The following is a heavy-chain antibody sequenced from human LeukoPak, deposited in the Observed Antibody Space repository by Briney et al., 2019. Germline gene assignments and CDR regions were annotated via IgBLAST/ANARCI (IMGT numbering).Heavy chain of an antibody. D-gene: IGHD2-2*01. V-gene: IGHV3-73*01. CDR3: TRPSTGNYCSSTSCYGDY. CDR1: GFTFSGSA. J-gene: IGHJ4*02. CDR2: IRSKANSYAT. Sequence: PGGSLRLSCAASGFTFSGSAMHWVRQASGKGLEWVGRIRSKANSYATAYAASVKGRFTISRDDSKNTAYLQMNSLKTEDTAVYYCTRPSTGNYCSSTSCYGDYWGQGTLVTVSS.